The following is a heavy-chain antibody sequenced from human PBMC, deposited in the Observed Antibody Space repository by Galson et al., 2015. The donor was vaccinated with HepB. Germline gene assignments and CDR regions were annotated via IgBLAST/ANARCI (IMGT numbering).Heavy chain of an antibody. V-gene: IGHV3-23*01. Sequence: SLRLSCAASGFTFSSYAMSWVRQAPGKGLEWVSAISGSGGSTYYADSVKGRFTISRDNSKNTLYLQMNSLRAEDTAVYYCAKDRLGYCSSTSCHNYALEDWGQGTLVTVSS. J-gene: IGHJ4*02. D-gene: IGHD2-2*01. CDR3: AKDRLGYCSSTSCHNYALED. CDR2: ISGSGGST. CDR1: GFTFSSYA.